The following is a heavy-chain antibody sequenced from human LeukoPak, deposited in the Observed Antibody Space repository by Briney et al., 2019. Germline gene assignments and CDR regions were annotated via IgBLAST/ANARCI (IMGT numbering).Heavy chain of an antibody. V-gene: IGHV1-2*04. CDR1: GSTFTGYY. CDR3: ARGYSSGWYVHGPFDP. Sequence: ASVKVSCKASGSTFTGYYMHWVRQAPGQGLEWMGWINPNSGGTNYAQKFQGWFTMTRDTSISTAYMELSRLRSDDTAVYYCARGYSSGWYVHGPFDPWGQGTLVTVSS. D-gene: IGHD6-19*01. J-gene: IGHJ5*02. CDR2: INPNSGGT.